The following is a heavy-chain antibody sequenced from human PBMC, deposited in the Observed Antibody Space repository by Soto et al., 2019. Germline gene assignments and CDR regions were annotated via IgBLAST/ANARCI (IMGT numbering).Heavy chain of an antibody. Sequence: ASVKVSCKASGGTFSSYAISWVRQAPGQGLEWMGGIIPIFGTANYAQKFQGGVTITADESTSTAYMELGSLRSEDTAVYYCARDQAGVVPAAIYYYGMDVWGQGTTVTVSS. CDR3: ARDQAGVVPAAIYYYGMDV. V-gene: IGHV1-69*13. CDR2: IIPIFGTA. CDR1: GGTFSSYA. D-gene: IGHD2-2*01. J-gene: IGHJ6*02.